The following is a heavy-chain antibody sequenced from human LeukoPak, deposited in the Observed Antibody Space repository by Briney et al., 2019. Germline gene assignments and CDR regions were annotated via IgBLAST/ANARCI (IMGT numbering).Heavy chain of an antibody. CDR2: IYYSGST. CDR1: GGSISSYY. D-gene: IGHD6-13*01. Sequence: SETLSLTCTVSGGSISSYYWSWIRQPPGKGLEWIGDIYYSGSTNYNPSLKSRVTISVDTSKNQFSLKLSSVTAADTAVYYCARLIGVAAATTNWFDPWGQGTLVTVSS. CDR3: ARLIGVAAATTNWFDP. J-gene: IGHJ5*02. V-gene: IGHV4-59*01.